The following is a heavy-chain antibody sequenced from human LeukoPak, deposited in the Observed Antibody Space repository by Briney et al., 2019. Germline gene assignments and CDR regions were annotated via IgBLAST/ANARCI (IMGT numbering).Heavy chain of an antibody. D-gene: IGHD3-22*01. V-gene: IGHV3-48*01. J-gene: IGHJ4*02. CDR3: ARDVVADSSGYNPIGY. CDR1: GFTFSSYS. CDR2: ISSSSSTI. Sequence: GGSLRLSCAASGFTFSSYSMNWVRQAPGKGLEWVSCISSSSSTIYYADSVKGRFTISRDNAKNSLYLQMNSLRAEDTAVYYCARDVVADSSGYNPIGYWGQGTLVTVSS.